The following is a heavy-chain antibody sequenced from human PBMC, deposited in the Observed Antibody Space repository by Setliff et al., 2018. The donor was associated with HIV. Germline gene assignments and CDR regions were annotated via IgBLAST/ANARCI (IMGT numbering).Heavy chain of an antibody. CDR3: VRRVGERGYYFDY. J-gene: IGHJ4*02. D-gene: IGHD3-10*01. CDR2: IYPDDSET. CDR1: GFNFRTSW. Sequence: PGESLKISCQGSGFNFRTSWIGRVRQMPGKGLEWMGIIYPDDSETRYSPSFQGQVTISADKSITTAYLQWTSLKASDTAMYYCVRRVGERGYYFDYWGQGTPVTVAS. V-gene: IGHV5-51*01.